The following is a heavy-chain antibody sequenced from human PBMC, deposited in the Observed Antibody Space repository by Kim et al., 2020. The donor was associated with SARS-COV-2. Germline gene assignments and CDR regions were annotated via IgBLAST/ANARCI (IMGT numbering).Heavy chain of an antibody. V-gene: IGHV3-30*07. D-gene: IGHD3-10*01. CDR3: ARDLYYYGSGSYELFEY. J-gene: IGHJ4*02. Sequence: KRRFTITRDNSKNTLYLQMNSLRAEDTAVYYCARDLYYYGSGSYELFEYWGQGTRVTVSS.